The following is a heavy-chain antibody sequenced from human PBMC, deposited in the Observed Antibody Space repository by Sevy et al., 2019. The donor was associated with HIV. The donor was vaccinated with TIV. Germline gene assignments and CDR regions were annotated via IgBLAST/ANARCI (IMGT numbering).Heavy chain of an antibody. CDR3: ARDLEFYDSGDYGPAFMPDF. V-gene: IGHV3-33*01. CDR1: GFTFSSFG. Sequence: GGSLRLSCAASGFTFSSFGMHWVRQAPGKGLEWVAVIWFDGSNTYYADSVKGRFTISRDIAKNTLHLQMNRLRAEDTVVYYCARDLEFYDSGDYGPAFMPDFWGHGTLVTVSS. D-gene: IGHD4-17*01. CDR2: IWFDGSNT. J-gene: IGHJ4*01.